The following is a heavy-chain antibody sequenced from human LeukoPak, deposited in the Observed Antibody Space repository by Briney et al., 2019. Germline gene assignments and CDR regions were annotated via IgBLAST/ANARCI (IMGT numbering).Heavy chain of an antibody. J-gene: IGHJ6*02. V-gene: IGHV3-30-3*01. CDR3: AREGCSSTSCYEGYYYYGMDV. CDR2: ISYDGSNK. Sequence: GGSLRLSCAASGFTFSSYAMHWVRQAPGKGLEWVAVISYDGSNKYYADSVKGRFTISRDNSKNTLHLQMNSLRAEDTAVYYCAREGCSSTSCYEGYYYYGMDVWGQGTTVTVSS. D-gene: IGHD2-2*01. CDR1: GFTFSSYA.